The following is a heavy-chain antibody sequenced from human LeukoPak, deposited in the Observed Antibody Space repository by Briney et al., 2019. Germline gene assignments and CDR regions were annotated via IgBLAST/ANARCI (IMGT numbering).Heavy chain of an antibody. Sequence: PGGSLRLSCAASGFTFSSYGMHWVRQAPGKALEWVAVIWYDGSNKYYADSVKGRFTISRDNSKNTLYLQMNSMRAEDTPVYYCARTVVVGGFDYWGQGTLVTVSS. CDR1: GFTFSSYG. J-gene: IGHJ4*02. CDR3: ARTVVVGGFDY. V-gene: IGHV3-33*01. CDR2: IWYDGSNK. D-gene: IGHD2-21*01.